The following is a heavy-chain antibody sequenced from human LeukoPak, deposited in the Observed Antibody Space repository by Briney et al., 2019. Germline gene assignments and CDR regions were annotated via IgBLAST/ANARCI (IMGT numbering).Heavy chain of an antibody. V-gene: IGHV1-69*13. D-gene: IGHD3-22*01. CDR2: IILIFGTA. CDR1: GGTFSSYA. Sequence: GASVKVSCKASGGTFSSYAISWVRQAPGQGLEWMGGIILIFGTANYAQKFQGRVTITADESTSTAYMELSSLRSEDTAVYYCASLGRENYYDDYWGQGTLVTVSS. CDR3: ASLGRENYYDDY. J-gene: IGHJ4*02.